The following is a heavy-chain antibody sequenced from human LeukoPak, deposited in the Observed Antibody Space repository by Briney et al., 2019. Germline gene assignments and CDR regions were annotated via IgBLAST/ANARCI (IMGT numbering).Heavy chain of an antibody. CDR3: ARVISQYIVVVPAARRGFDY. Sequence: GGSLRLSCAASGFTFSSYSMNWVRQARGKGPEWVSYISSSSSTIYYADSVKGRFTISRDNAKNSLYLQMNSLRAEDMALYYCARVISQYIVVVPAARRGFDYWGQGTLVTVSS. V-gene: IGHV3-48*01. CDR1: GFTFSSYS. CDR2: ISSSSSTI. D-gene: IGHD2-2*01. J-gene: IGHJ4*02.